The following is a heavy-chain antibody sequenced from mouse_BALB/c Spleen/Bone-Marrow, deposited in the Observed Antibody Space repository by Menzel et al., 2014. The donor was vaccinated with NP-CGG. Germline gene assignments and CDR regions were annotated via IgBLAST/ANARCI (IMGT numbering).Heavy chain of an antibody. D-gene: IGHD2-1*01. V-gene: IGHV3-8*02. J-gene: IGHJ2*01. Sequence: EVHLVESGPSLVKPSQPLSLTCSVTGDSITSGYWNWIRKFPGNKLEYMGYISYSGSTYYNPSLKSRISITRDTSKNQYYLQLNSVTTEDTATYYCARSRDYYGNSLDYWGQGTTLTVSS. CDR1: GDSITSGY. CDR3: ARSRDYYGNSLDY. CDR2: ISYSGST.